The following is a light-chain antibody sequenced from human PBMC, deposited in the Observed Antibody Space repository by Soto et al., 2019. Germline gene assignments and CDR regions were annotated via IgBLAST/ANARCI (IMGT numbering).Light chain of an antibody. Sequence: QSALTQPASVSGSPGQSITISCTGTSSNVGSYKLVSWYQQHPGKAPKLMIFEVNKRPSGVSNRFSGSKSGNTASLTISGLKVEDEADYYCCSSGGSPRYVFGTGTKLTVL. CDR3: CSSGGSPRYV. J-gene: IGLJ1*01. CDR1: SSNVGSYKL. V-gene: IGLV2-23*02. CDR2: EVN.